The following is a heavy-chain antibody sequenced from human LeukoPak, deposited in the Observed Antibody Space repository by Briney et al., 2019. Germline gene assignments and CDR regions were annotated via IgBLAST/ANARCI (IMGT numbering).Heavy chain of an antibody. D-gene: IGHD5-12*01. CDR1: GYTLTELS. CDR3: ATGEIYGGYGGDYFDY. J-gene: IGHJ4*02. Sequence: ASVKVSCKVSGYTLTELSMHWVRQAPGKGLEWMGGFDPEDGETIYAQKFQGRVTMTEDTSTDTAYMELSSLRSEDTAVYYCATGEIYGGYGGDYFDYWGLGTLVTVSS. CDR2: FDPEDGET. V-gene: IGHV1-24*01.